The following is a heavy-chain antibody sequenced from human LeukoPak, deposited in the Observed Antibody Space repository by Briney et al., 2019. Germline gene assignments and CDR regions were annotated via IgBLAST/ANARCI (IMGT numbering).Heavy chain of an antibody. CDR2: ISGSGGST. CDR1: GFTLRSYG. J-gene: IGHJ4*02. V-gene: IGHV3-23*01. CDR3: AKVRSRDILTGKATPDI. Sequence: TGGSLRLSCAASGFTLRSYGMHWVRQAPGKGLEWVSAISGSGGSTYYADSVKGRFTISRDNSKNTLYLQMNSLRAEDTAVYYCAKVRSRDILTGKATPDIWGQGTLVTVSS. D-gene: IGHD3-9*01.